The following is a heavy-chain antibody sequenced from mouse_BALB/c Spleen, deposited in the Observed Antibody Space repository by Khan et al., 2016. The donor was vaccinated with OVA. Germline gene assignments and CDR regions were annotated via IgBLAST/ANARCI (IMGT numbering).Heavy chain of an antibody. J-gene: IGHJ4*01. V-gene: IGHV9-4*02. CDR2: INTHSGVP. Sequence: QIQLVQSGPELKKPGETVRISCKASGYTFTTAGIQWVQKMPGKGLKWIGWINTHSGVPKYAEDFKGRFAFSLDISVNTAYLQITNLKNGDTATYSCGRGGAAYYRNDGSAMEYWGQGTSVTVSS. D-gene: IGHD2-14*01. CDR1: GYTFTTAG. CDR3: GRGGAAYYRNDGSAMEY.